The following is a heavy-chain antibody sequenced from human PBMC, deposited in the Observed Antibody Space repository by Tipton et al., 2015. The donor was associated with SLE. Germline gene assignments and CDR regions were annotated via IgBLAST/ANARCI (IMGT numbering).Heavy chain of an antibody. CDR1: GASVSSHS. CDR2: VSYSGGA. J-gene: IGHJ4*01. D-gene: IGHD1-1*01. V-gene: IGHV4-59*08. CDR3: ARHTWNHFDS. Sequence: TLSLTCTVSGASVSSHSWSWIRQSPGKGLAWIGSVSYSGGAYYNPSLESRVTISADPSKNQFSLSPTSVTAADTAIYWCARHTWNHFDSWGHGTLVTASS.